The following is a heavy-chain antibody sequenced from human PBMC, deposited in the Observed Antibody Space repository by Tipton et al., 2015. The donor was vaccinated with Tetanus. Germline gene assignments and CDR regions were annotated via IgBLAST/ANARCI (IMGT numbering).Heavy chain of an antibody. J-gene: IGHJ6*02. D-gene: IGHD5/OR15-5a*01. V-gene: IGHV3-74*01. CDR1: GFSIANFW. CDR2: ISSNGRTT. Sequence: SLRLSCAASGFSIANFWIHWVRQTPGKGLEWVARISSNGRTTNYADSVKGRFTVSKDSAKNTADLQMNSLSGEDTGVYYCASDAGHVFYYYGMDAWGQGTTVTVSS. CDR3: ASDAGHVFYYYGMDA.